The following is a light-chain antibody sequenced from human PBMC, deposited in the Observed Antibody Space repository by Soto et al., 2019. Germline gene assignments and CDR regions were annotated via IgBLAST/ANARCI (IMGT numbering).Light chain of an antibody. V-gene: IGKV3-15*01. CDR3: QQYGSSGT. Sequence: EIVMTQSPATLSVTQGERATLSCRASQSVSSNLAWYQQKPGQAPRLLIYGASTRATGIPARFSGSGSGTEFTLTISRLEPEDFAVYYCQQYGSSGTFGQGTKVDI. J-gene: IGKJ1*01. CDR2: GAS. CDR1: QSVSSN.